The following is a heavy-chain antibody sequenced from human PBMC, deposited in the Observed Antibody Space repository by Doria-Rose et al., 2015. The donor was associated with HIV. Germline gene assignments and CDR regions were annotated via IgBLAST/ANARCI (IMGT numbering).Heavy chain of an antibody. CDR3: ARIKSSRWYHKYYFDF. D-gene: IGHD6-13*01. V-gene: IGHV2-26*01. CDR2: IFSDDER. J-gene: IGHJ4*02. Sequence: QVTLKEFGPVLVKPTETLTLTCTVSGVSLSSPGMGVSWIRRPPGKALEWLANIFSDDERSYKTSLKSRLTISRGTSKSQVVLTMTDMDPVDTATYYCARIKSSRWYHKYYFDFWGQGTLVIVSA. CDR1: GVSLSSPGMG.